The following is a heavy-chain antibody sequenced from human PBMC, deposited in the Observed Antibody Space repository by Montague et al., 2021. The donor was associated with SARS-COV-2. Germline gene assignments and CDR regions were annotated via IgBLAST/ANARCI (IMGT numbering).Heavy chain of an antibody. CDR2: LSSASSYI. Sequence: SLRLSCAASGFTFSSYSMSWVRQAPGKGLEWVSSLSSASSYIYHIDSVKGRFTISRDNAKNSVSLQMNNLRAEDTAVYYCARLKNDIATGPEPLLDYWGQGTLVTVSS. CDR1: GFTFSSYS. V-gene: IGHV3-21*01. D-gene: IGHD3-9*01. CDR3: ARLKNDIATGPEPLLDY. J-gene: IGHJ4*02.